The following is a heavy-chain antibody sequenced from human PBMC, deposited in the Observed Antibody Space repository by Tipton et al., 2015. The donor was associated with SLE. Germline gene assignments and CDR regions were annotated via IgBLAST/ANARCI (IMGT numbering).Heavy chain of an antibody. D-gene: IGHD3-3*01. Sequence: LRLSCAVYGGSFSGYYWSWIRQPPGKGLEWIGEINHSGSTNNNPSLKSRVTISVDTSKNQFSLKLSSVTAADTAVYYCASTYYDFWSGWARFDYWGQGTLVTVSS. CDR3: ASTYYDFWSGWARFDY. CDR1: GGSFSGYY. CDR2: INHSGST. J-gene: IGHJ4*02. V-gene: IGHV4-34*01.